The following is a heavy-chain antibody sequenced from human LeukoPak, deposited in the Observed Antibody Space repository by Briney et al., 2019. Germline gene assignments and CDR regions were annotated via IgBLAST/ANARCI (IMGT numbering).Heavy chain of an antibody. V-gene: IGHV4-59*01. CDR3: ARVLVGATSFDY. D-gene: IGHD1-26*01. J-gene: IGHJ4*02. CDR1: GGSISNYY. Sequence: PSETLSLTCTVSGGSISNYYWSWIRQPPGKGLEWIGYIYYSGSTNYNPSLKSRVTISVDTSKNQFSLKLSSVTAADTAVYYCARVLVGATSFDYWGQGTLVTVSS. CDR2: IYYSGST.